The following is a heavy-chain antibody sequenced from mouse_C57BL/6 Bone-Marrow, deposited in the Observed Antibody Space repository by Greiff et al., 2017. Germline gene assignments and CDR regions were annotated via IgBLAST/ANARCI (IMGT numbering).Heavy chain of an antibody. CDR2: IDPSDSYT. CDR3: ARSHILFDY. J-gene: IGHJ2*01. CDR1: GYTFTSYW. Sequence: QVQLQQPGAELVMPGASVKLSCKASGYTFTSYWMHWVKQRPGQGLEWIGEIDPSDSYTNYNQKFKGKSTLTVDKSSSTAYMQLSSLTSEDSAVYYCARSHILFDYWGQGTTLTVSS. V-gene: IGHV1-69*01.